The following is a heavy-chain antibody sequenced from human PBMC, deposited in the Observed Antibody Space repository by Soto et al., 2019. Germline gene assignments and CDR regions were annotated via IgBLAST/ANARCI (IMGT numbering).Heavy chain of an antibody. V-gene: IGHV3-21*01. D-gene: IGHD4-17*01. CDR1: GFTFSSYS. CDR3: ARPSTVSDAFDI. Sequence: EVQLVESGGGLVKPGGSLRLSCAASGFTFSSYSMNWVRQAPGKGLEWVSSISSSSSYIYYADSVKGRFTISRDNAKNSLYLQMNSLRAEDTAVYYCARPSTVSDAFDIWGQGTMVTVSS. CDR2: ISSSSSYI. J-gene: IGHJ3*02.